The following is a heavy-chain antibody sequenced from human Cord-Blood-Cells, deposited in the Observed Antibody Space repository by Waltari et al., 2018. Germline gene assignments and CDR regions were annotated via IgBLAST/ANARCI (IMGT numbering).Heavy chain of an antibody. CDR3: ARDCITIFGVVIIEGWFDP. Sequence: QVQLQESGPGLVKPSETLSLTCTVSGGSISSYYWSWTRQPAGKGLEWIGRIYTSGSTNYNPSLKSRVTMSVDTSKNQFSLKLSSVTAADTAVYYCARDCITIFGVVIIEGWFDPWGQGTLVTVSS. J-gene: IGHJ5*02. D-gene: IGHD3-3*01. V-gene: IGHV4-4*07. CDR1: GGSISSYY. CDR2: IYTSGST.